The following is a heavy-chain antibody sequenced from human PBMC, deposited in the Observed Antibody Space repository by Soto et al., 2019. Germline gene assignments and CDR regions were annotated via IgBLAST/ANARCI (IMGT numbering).Heavy chain of an antibody. V-gene: IGHV4-39*01. CDR3: ATSNWFDP. J-gene: IGHJ5*02. Sequence: SETLSLTCTVSGGSISSSSYYWGWIRQPPGKGLEWIGIIYYSGSTYYNPSLKSRATISVDTSKNQFSLKLSSVSATDTAVYYCATSNWFDPWGQGTLVTVSS. CDR1: GGSISSSSYY. CDR2: IYYSGST.